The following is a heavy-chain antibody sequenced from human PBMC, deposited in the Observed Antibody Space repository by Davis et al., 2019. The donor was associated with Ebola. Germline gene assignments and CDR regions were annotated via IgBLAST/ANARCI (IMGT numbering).Heavy chain of an antibody. CDR1: GYTFTSYD. V-gene: IGHV1-8*01. D-gene: IGHD3-9*01. J-gene: IGHJ6*02. CDR2: MNPNSGNT. Sequence: AASVKVSCKASGYTFTSYDINWVRQATGQGLEWMGWMNPNSGNTGYAQKFQGRVTITRDTSASTAYMELSSLRSEDTAVYYCARDPTYYDILTGQRNFYGMDVWGQGTTVTVSS. CDR3: ARDPTYYDILTGQRNFYGMDV.